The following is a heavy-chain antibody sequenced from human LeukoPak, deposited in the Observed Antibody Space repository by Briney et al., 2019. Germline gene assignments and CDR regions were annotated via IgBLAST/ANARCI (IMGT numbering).Heavy chain of an antibody. Sequence: ASVKVSCKASGYTFTGYYMHWVRQAPGQGLEWMGWINPNSGGTNYAQKFQGRVTMTRDTSISTAYMELSRLRSDDTAVYYCATVSEQQLPAHSQYLQHWGQGTLVTVSS. J-gene: IGHJ1*01. CDR3: ATVSEQQLPAHSQYLQH. CDR2: INPNSGGT. V-gene: IGHV1-2*02. CDR1: GYTFTGYY. D-gene: IGHD6-13*01.